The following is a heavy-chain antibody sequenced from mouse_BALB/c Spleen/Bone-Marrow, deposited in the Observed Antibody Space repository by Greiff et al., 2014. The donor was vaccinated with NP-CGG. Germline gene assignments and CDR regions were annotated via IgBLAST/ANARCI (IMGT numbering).Heavy chain of an antibody. V-gene: IGHV2-6-4*01. CDR2: IWGGGSR. D-gene: IGHD2-1*01. CDR1: GFSLSRYS. J-gene: IGHJ2*01. Sequence: VQLQQSGPGLVAPSQSLSITCTVSGFSLSRYSVHWVRQPPGKGLEWLGMIWGGGSRNYNSALKSRLSISKDNYKTQVFLKMNRLQTNDAAMYYCARLDGNYGYYFDYWGQGTTLTVSS. CDR3: ARLDGNYGYYFDY.